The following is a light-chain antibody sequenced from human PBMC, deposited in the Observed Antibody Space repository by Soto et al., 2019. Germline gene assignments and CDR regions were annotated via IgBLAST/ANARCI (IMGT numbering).Light chain of an antibody. CDR3: SSYTSSSLPYV. J-gene: IGLJ1*01. V-gene: IGLV2-14*01. Sequence: QSVLTQPVSVSGSPGQSITISCTGTSSEVGGYNYVSWYQQHPGKAPKLTIYDVSNRPSGVSNRFSGSKSGNTASLTISGLQAEDEADYYCSSYTSSSLPYVFGTGTKVTVL. CDR1: SSEVGGYNY. CDR2: DVS.